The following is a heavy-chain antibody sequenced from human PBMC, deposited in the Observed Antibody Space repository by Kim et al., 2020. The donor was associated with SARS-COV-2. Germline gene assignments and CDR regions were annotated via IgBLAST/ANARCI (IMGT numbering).Heavy chain of an antibody. J-gene: IGHJ5*01. D-gene: IGHD3-3*01. V-gene: IGHV4-39*01. CDR1: GGSISTNKYY. CDR3: ARQGYYSTNWFDP. CDR2: IYYSGIT. Sequence: SETLSLTCSVSGGSISTNKYYWGWIRQSPGKGLEWIANIYYSGITYYNPSLQSRVTISIDRSNNQFSLKLASVTAADSAVYYCARQGYYSTNWFDPWGQG.